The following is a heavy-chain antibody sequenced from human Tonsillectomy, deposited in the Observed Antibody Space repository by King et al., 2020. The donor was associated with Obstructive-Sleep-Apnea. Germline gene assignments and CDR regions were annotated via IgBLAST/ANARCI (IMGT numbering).Heavy chain of an antibody. Sequence: VQLQESGPGLVKPSETLSLTCTVSGSSISNYYWSWIRQPPGKGLEWIGYMYYIGNTNFNPSLKSRVTISADTSKIQFSLRLTSVTAADTAVYYWPRHRGVEDYGGYGDYFDYWGQGTLVTVSS. D-gene: IGHD5-12*01. CDR1: GSSISNYY. J-gene: IGHJ4*02. CDR2: MYYIGNT. V-gene: IGHV4-59*08. CDR3: PRHRGVEDYGGYGDYFDY.